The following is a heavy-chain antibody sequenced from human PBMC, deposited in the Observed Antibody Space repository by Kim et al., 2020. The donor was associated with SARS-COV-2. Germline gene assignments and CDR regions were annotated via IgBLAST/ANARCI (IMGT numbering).Heavy chain of an antibody. CDR1: GGTFSSYA. V-gene: IGHV1-69*13. Sequence: SVKVSCKASGGTFSSYAISWVRQAPGQGLEWMGGIIPIFGTANYAQKFQSRVTITADESTSTAYMELSSLRSEDTAVYYCAREGRVYGDPYYFDYWGQGTLVTVSS. CDR2: IIPIFGTA. J-gene: IGHJ4*02. D-gene: IGHD4-17*01. CDR3: AREGRVYGDPYYFDY.